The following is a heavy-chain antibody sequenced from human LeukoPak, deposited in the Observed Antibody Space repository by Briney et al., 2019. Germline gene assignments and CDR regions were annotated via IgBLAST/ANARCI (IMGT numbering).Heavy chain of an antibody. CDR3: ASVNCGDGCSS. V-gene: IGHV3-74*01. CDR1: GFTFSNYW. D-gene: IGHD2-21*01. Sequence: PGGSLRLSCAASGFTFSNYWMYWVRQAPGKGLECVSRINRDGTSTGYADSVKGRFTISRDNAKNTLYLQMNTLRAEDTAAYYCASVNCGDGCSSWGQGTLVTVSS. J-gene: IGHJ5*02. CDR2: INRDGTST.